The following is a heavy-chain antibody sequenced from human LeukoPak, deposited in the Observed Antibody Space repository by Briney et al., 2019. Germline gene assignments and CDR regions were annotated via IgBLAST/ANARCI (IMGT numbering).Heavy chain of an antibody. CDR3: ARERVHTIFGVVIHYYFDY. J-gene: IGHJ4*02. V-gene: IGHV1-69*13. Sequence: ASVKVSCKASGGTFSSYAISWVRQAPGQGLEWMGGITPIFGTANYAQKFQGRVTITADESTSTAYMELSSLRSEDTAVYYCARERVHTIFGVVIHYYFDYWGQGTLVTVSS. CDR2: ITPIFGTA. D-gene: IGHD3-3*01. CDR1: GGTFSSYA.